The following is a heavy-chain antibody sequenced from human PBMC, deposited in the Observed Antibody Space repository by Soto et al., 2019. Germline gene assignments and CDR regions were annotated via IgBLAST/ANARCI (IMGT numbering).Heavy chain of an antibody. CDR1: GFTFSTYW. J-gene: IGHJ6*02. CDR2: IKFDGSTT. Sequence: GGSLRLSCVASGFTFSTYWMHWVRQAPRKGLVWVSRIKFDGSTTSYADSVKGRFTISRDNAKNTVYLQMNSLGGEDTGVYYCARGIRNYYGVDVWGQGTTGTVSS. V-gene: IGHV3-74*01. D-gene: IGHD5-18*01. CDR3: ARGIRNYYGVDV.